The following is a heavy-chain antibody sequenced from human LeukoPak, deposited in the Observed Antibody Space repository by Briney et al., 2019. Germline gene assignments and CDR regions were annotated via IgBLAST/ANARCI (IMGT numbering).Heavy chain of an antibody. CDR3: ARAPPLIVGAAYFGY. D-gene: IGHD1-26*01. V-gene: IGHV1-18*01. Sequence: ASVKVSCKASGYTFTSYGISWVRQAPGQGLEWMGWISAYNGNTNYAQKLQGRVTMTTDTSTSTAYMELRSLRSDDTAVYYCARAPPLIVGAAYFGYWGQGTLVTVSS. CDR2: ISAYNGNT. CDR1: GYTFTSYG. J-gene: IGHJ4*02.